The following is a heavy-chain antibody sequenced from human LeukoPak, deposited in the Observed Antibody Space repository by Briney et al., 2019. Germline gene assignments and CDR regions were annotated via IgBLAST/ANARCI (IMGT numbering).Heavy chain of an antibody. CDR1: GGSFSGYY. CDR3: ARGPTPYGMDV. Sequence: SETLSLTCAVYGGSFSGYYWSWIRQPPGKGLEWVGEINHSGSTNYNPSLKSRVTISVDTSKNQFSLKLSSVTAADTAVYYCARGPTPYGMDVWGKGTTVTVSS. CDR2: INHSGST. D-gene: IGHD2-15*01. V-gene: IGHV4-34*01. J-gene: IGHJ6*04.